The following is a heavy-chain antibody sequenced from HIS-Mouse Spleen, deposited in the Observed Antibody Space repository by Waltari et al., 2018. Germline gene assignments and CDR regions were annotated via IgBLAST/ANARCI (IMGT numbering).Heavy chain of an antibody. Sequence: QVTLRESGPALVKPTQTLTLTCTFSGFSLSTSGMCVSLIRQPPGKALEWLARIDWDGAKYYSTSLKTRLTISRDTSKNQVVLTMTNMDPLDTATYYCARIAEGYTSGWYAFDYWGQGTLVTVSS. J-gene: IGHJ4*02. CDR2: IDWDGAK. D-gene: IGHD6-19*01. V-gene: IGHV2-70*15. CDR3: ARIAEGYTSGWYAFDY. CDR1: GFSLSTSGMC.